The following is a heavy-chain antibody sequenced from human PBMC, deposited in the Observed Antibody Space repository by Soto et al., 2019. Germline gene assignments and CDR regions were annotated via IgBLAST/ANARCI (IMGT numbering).Heavy chain of an antibody. D-gene: IGHD5-18*01. J-gene: IGHJ2*01. CDR3: VASGYIKTQHRYFDL. V-gene: IGHV3-9*01. CDR1: GFTFDDYV. CDR2: ITWNSGSI. Sequence: EVQLVDSGGDLVQPGRSLRLSCAASGFTFDDYVMHWVRQVPGQGLEWVSAITWNSGSIGYADSVKGRFTIARDNANNSLYLRMNSLRAADTDLYYCVASGYIKTQHRYFDLWGRGTLVTVSS.